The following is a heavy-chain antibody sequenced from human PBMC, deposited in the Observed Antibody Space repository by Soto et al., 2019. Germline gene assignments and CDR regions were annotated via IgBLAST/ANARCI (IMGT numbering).Heavy chain of an antibody. CDR3: AIDSILTWIQFWFYY. D-gene: IGHD5-18*01. J-gene: IGHJ4*02. V-gene: IGHV3-30-3*01. CDR1: GFTFSSYA. CDR2: ISYDGSNK. Sequence: QVQLLESGGGVVQPGRSLRLSCAASGFTFSSYAMHWVRQSPGKGLEWVAVISYDGSNKYYADSVKGRFTISRDNSKNTLYLHMNSLRAEYTAVYYCAIDSILTWIQFWFYYWGQGTLVTVSS.